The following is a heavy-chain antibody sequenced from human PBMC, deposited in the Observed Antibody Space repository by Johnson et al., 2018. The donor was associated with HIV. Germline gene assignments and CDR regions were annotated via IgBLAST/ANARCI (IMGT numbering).Heavy chain of an antibody. J-gene: IGHJ3*02. CDR3: AKDRLFGFRNDAFDI. D-gene: IGHD3-16*01. Sequence: QVQLVESGGGVVQPGGSLRLSCAASGFTFSNYGMHWVRQAPGKGLEWLTLMSYDGSNKYYADSVKGRFTISRDNSKNTLYLQMNSLRAEDTAVYYCAKDRLFGFRNDAFDIWGQGTMVTVSS. CDR2: MSYDGSNK. V-gene: IGHV3-30*18. CDR1: GFTFSNYG.